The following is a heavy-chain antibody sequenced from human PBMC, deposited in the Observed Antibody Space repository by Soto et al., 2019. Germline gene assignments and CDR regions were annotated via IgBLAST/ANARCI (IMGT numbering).Heavy chain of an antibody. CDR3: ARVAARLPYYYYYGMAV. CDR2: ISAYNGNT. D-gene: IGHD6-6*01. Sequence: QVQLVQSGAEVKKPGASVKVSCKASGYTFTSYGISWVRQAPGQGLEWMGWISAYNGNTNYAQKLQGTVTMTTDSSTSTAYMELRSLRSDDTAVYYCARVAARLPYYYYYGMAVWGQGTTVTVSS. CDR1: GYTFTSYG. J-gene: IGHJ6*02. V-gene: IGHV1-18*01.